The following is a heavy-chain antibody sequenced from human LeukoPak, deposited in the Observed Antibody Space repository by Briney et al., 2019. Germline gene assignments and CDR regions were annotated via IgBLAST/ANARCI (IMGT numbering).Heavy chain of an antibody. Sequence: GGSLRLSCAASGFTFSSYWMSWVRQAPGKGLEWVANIKQHGSEKYYVDSVKGRFTISRDNAKNSLYLQMNSLRAEDTAVYYCARDPSSGWYGITFDYWGQGTLVTVSS. J-gene: IGHJ4*02. CDR2: IKQHGSEK. CDR3: ARDPSSGWYGITFDY. V-gene: IGHV3-7*01. CDR1: GFTFSSYW. D-gene: IGHD6-19*01.